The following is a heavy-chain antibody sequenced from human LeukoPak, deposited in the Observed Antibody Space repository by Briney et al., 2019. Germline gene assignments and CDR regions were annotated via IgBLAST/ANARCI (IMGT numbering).Heavy chain of an antibody. CDR2: IIPIFGTA. J-gene: IGHJ6*02. Sequence: ASVKVSCKASGGTFSSYAISWVRQAPGQGLEWMGGIIPIFGTANYAQEFQGRVTITADESTSTAYMELSSLRSEDTAVYYCARGYYDFWSGYHNRNYYYYGMDVWGQGTTVTVSS. V-gene: IGHV1-69*13. CDR3: ARGYYDFWSGYHNRNYYYYGMDV. CDR1: GGTFSSYA. D-gene: IGHD3-3*01.